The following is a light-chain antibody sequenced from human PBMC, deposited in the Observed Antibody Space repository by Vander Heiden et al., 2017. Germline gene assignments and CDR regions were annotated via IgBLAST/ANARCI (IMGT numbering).Light chain of an antibody. CDR3: QHYSNQSPYS. CDR1: QDIGNW. V-gene: IGKV1-5*03. Sequence: ILLPLPPSTLSAFVVHRVTFTCRASQDIGNWLAWYQQKPGRAPRLLICKASSLEIEVSARFSGSGSGTDLSLTISDVQPDDFATYYCQHYSNQSPYSFGQGTKLEIK. CDR2: KAS. J-gene: IGKJ2*03.